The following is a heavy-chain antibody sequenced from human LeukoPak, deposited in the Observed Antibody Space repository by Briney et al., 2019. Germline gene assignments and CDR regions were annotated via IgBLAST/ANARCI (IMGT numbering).Heavy chain of an antibody. CDR1: GFTFNSYW. J-gene: IGHJ4*02. CDR3: ARDHEFGGTVFCDY. CDR2: IKQDGSEK. D-gene: IGHD4-23*01. Sequence: GGSLRLSCVASGFTFNSYWMSWVRQAPGKGLEWVANIKQDGSEKYYVDSVKGRFTISRDNAKNSLYLQMSSLRAEDTAVYYCARDHEFGGTVFCDYWGQGTLVTVSS. V-gene: IGHV3-7*01.